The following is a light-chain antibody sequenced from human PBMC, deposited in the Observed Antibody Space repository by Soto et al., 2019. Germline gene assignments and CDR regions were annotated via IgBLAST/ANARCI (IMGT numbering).Light chain of an antibody. CDR1: QSISSW. J-gene: IGKJ4*01. CDR2: DAS. V-gene: IGKV1-5*01. CDR3: QKFTSAPFN. Sequence: DIQMTQSPSTLSASVVDRVTITCRASQSISSWLAWYQQKPGKAPKLLIYDASSLESGVPSRFSGSGSGTEFTLTISSLQPDDVGIYYCQKFTSAPFNFGGGTKVDIK.